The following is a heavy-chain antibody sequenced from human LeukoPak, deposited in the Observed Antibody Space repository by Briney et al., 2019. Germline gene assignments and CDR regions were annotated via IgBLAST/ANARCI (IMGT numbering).Heavy chain of an antibody. CDR3: ARRPAAMLDAFDI. CDR2: TYYSGST. D-gene: IGHD2-2*01. CDR1: GYSIGSDYY. V-gene: IGHV4-38-2*01. Sequence: PSETLSLTCAVSGYSIGSDYYWGWIRQPPGKGLEWIGSTYYSGSTYYNPSLKSRVTISVDTSKNQFSLKLSSVTAADTAVYYCARRPAAMLDAFDIWGQGTMVTVSS. J-gene: IGHJ3*02.